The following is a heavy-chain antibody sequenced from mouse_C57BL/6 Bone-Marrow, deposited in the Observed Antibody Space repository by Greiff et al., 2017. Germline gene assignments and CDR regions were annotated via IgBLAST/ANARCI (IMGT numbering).Heavy chain of an antibody. J-gene: IGHJ3*01. D-gene: IGHD1-1*01. V-gene: IGHV5-6*01. CDR2: ISSGGSYT. Sequence: DVHLVESGGDLVKPGGSLKLSCAASGFTFSSYGMSWVRQTPDKRLEWVATISSGGSYTYYPDSVKGRFTISRDNAKNTLYLQMSSLKSEDTAMYYCARHELLRSPFAYWGQGTLVTVSA. CDR1: GFTFSSYG. CDR3: ARHELLRSPFAY.